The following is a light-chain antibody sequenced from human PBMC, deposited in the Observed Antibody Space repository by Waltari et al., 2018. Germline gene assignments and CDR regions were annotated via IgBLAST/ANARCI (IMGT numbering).Light chain of an antibody. CDR2: AAS. CDR3: LQLYSYPLT. CDR1: QDISSH. J-gene: IGKJ4*01. V-gene: IGKV1-9*01. Sequence: IQLTQSPSSLSASVGDRVTITGRASQDISSHLAWYQQIPGKAPKLLIYAASTLQSGVPSRFGGSESGTDFTLTISSLQPEDFATFYCLQLYSYPLTFGGGTKVEIK.